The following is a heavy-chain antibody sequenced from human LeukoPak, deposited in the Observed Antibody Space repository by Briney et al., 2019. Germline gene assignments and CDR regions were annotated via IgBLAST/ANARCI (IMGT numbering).Heavy chain of an antibody. CDR3: ARGAKVGGYYYGMDV. CDR1: GGSISSYY. V-gene: IGHV4-59*01. CDR2: IYYSGST. D-gene: IGHD2-15*01. Sequence: SETLSLTCTVSGGSISSYYWSWVRQPPGKGLERIGYIYYSGSTNYNPSLKSRVTISVDTSKNQFSLKLSSVTAADTAVYYCARGAKVGGYYYGMDVWGKGTTVTVSS. J-gene: IGHJ6*04.